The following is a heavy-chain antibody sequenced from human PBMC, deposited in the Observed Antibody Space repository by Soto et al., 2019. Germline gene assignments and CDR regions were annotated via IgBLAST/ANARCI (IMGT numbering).Heavy chain of an antibody. CDR1: GFTFSYYA. CDR2: ISYDGGNK. Sequence: PGGSLRLSCAASGFTFSYYAMHWVRQAPGKGLEWVAVISYDGGNKHCADSVKGRFNISRDNTKNTLYLQMDSLRAEDTAVYYCARSGDFWSGYFNYWGQGTLVTVSS. CDR3: ARSGDFWSGYFNY. J-gene: IGHJ4*02. V-gene: IGHV3-30-3*01. D-gene: IGHD3-3*01.